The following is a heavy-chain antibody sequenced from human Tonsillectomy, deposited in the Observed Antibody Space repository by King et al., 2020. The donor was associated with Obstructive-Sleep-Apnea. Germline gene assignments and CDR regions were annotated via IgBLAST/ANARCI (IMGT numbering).Heavy chain of an antibody. CDR2: ISSSGSMK. V-gene: IGHV3-11*01. CDR3: ASSSGYFDY. D-gene: IGHD3-22*01. CDR1: GFTFSDYY. Sequence: VQLVESGGGLVKPGGSLRLSCAASGFTFSDYYMTWIRQAPGKGLEWVSYISSSGSMKYYADSVKCRFSISRDNAKKLLYLQMNSPRAEDTAVYYCASSSGYFDYWGQGTLVTVSS. J-gene: IGHJ4*02.